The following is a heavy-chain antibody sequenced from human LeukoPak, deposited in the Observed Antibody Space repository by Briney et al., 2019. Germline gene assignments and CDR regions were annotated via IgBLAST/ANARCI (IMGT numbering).Heavy chain of an antibody. CDR2: IYYSGST. CDR3: ARVLLWFGELWFDP. CDR1: GGSISSSSYY. V-gene: IGHV4-39*01. J-gene: IGHJ5*02. D-gene: IGHD3-10*01. Sequence: TSETLPLTCTVSGGSISSSSYYWGWIRQPPGKGLEWIGSIYYSGSTYYNPSLKSRVTISVDTSKNQFSLKLSSVTAADTAVYYCARVLLWFGELWFDPWGQGTLVTVSS.